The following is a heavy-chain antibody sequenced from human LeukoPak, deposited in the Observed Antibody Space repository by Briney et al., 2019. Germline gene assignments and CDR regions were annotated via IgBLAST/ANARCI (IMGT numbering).Heavy chain of an antibody. CDR3: ARTGQSHAFDI. CDR1: GFTFTSYG. V-gene: IGHV3-30*03. J-gene: IGHJ3*02. D-gene: IGHD5-24*01. Sequence: PGRSLRLSCTASGFTFTSYGMHWVRQAPGKGLEWVAIISYDGRNKYYADSVKGRFTISRDNSRNTVYLEMNSLRVEDTAVYYCARTGQSHAFDIWGQGTMVTVSS. CDR2: ISYDGRNK.